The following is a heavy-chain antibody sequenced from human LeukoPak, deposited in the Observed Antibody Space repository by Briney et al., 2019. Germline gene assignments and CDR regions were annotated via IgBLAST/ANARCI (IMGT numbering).Heavy chain of an antibody. CDR1: GFTFSSYS. J-gene: IGHJ4*02. CDR3: ATRPNGVNVWGPFDY. CDR2: ISGSGGST. D-gene: IGHD3-16*01. Sequence: GGSLRLSCAASGFTFSSYSRNWVRQAPGKGLEWVSAISGSGGSTYYADSVKGRFTISRDNSKNTLNLQMNSLRAEDTAVYYCATRPNGVNVWGPFDYWGQGPLVTVSS. V-gene: IGHV3-23*01.